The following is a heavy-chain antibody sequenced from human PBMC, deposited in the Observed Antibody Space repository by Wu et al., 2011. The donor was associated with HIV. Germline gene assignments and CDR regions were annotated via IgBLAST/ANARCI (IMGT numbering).Heavy chain of an antibody. D-gene: IGHD1-26*01. CDR2: ISPYNDNT. CDR1: GYTFNNYG. V-gene: IGHV1-18*01. Sequence: QVQLVQSGAEVKKPGASVKVSCKASGYTFNNYGINWVRQAPGQGPEWMGWISPYNDNTNYAQKFQGRVTMTTDTSTKTAYMELRSLRSDDTAVYYCARGYKWDLPAYNWFDPWGQGTLVTVSS. J-gene: IGHJ5*02. CDR3: ARGYKWDLPAYNWFDP.